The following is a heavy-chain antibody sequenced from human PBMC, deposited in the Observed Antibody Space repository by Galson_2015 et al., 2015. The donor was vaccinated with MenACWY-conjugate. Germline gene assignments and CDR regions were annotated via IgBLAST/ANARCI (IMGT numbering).Heavy chain of an antibody. J-gene: IGHJ4*02. D-gene: IGHD2-2*01. V-gene: IGHV3-23*01. CDR2: ISGSGYST. CDR3: ASATSSASCRYFDY. Sequence: SLRLSCAASGFTFSSYAMSWVRQAPGKGLEWVSAISGSGYSTYYADSVKGRFTISRDNSKNTLYLQLDSLRADDTAVYYCASATSSASCRYFDYWGQGTLVTVSS. CDR1: GFTFSSYA.